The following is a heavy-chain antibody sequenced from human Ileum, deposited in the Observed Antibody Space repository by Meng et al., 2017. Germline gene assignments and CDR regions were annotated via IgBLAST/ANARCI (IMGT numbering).Heavy chain of an antibody. Sequence: GESLRLSCAASGFIFSSYAMDWVRQAPGKGLEWVALISYDGSHKYYADSVKDRFTISRDNSKNTLFLQMYGLRAEDMGVYYCARVRLIDDSGSFYRDLDSWGQGTLVTVSS. D-gene: IGHD3-10*01. V-gene: IGHV3-30*01. J-gene: IGHJ4*02. CDR1: GFIFSSYA. CDR3: ARVRLIDDSGSFYRDLDS. CDR2: ISYDGSHK.